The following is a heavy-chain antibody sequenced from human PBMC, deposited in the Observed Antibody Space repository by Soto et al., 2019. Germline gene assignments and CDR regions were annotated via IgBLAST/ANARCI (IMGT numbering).Heavy chain of an antibody. CDR2: IIPFFGTS. CDR3: ARDRNRDWNYVGYHFDN. J-gene: IGHJ4*02. CDR1: GGTFSSYA. Sequence: QVQLVQSGAEVKKPGSSVKVSCKASGGTFSSYAINWVRQAPGQGLEWMGGIIPFFGTSNRAQKFQGRVTITADDSSTTAYMELSSLRAEDTAVYYCARDRNRDWNYVGYHFDNWCQGTQVTVSS. V-gene: IGHV1-69*01. D-gene: IGHD1-7*01.